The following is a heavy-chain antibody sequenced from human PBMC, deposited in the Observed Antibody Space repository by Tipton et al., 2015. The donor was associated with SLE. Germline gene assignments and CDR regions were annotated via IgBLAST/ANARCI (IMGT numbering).Heavy chain of an antibody. D-gene: IGHD3-9*01. V-gene: IGHV3-30*03. CDR1: GFTFKNFG. Sequence: SLRLSCAASGFTFKNFGFHWVRQAPGKGLEWVALLSFDGVTKKYADSVKGRFTISRDNSKNTLYLQMNSLRAEDTAVYYCAREKKRSLTVFYYDSWGQGTLVTVSS. CDR2: LSFDGVTK. CDR3: AREKKRSLTVFYYDS. J-gene: IGHJ5*01.